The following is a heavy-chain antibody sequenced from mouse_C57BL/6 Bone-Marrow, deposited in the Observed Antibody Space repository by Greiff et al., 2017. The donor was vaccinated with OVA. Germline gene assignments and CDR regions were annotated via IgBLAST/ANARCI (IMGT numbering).Heavy chain of an antibody. V-gene: IGHV1-15*01. CDR2: IDPETGGT. CDR1: GYTFTDYE. CDR3: TRRIGLRLYFDY. J-gene: IGHJ2*01. D-gene: IGHD1-2*01. Sequence: VQLQQSGAELVRPGASVTLSCKASGYTFTDYEMHWVKQTPVHGLEWIGAIDPETGGTAYNQKFKGKAILTADKSSSTAYMELRSLTSEDSAVYYCTRRIGLRLYFDYWGQGTTLTVSS.